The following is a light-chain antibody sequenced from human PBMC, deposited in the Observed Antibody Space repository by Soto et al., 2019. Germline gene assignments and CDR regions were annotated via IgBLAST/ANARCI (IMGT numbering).Light chain of an antibody. Sequence: EIVLTQSPCTLSLSPGERATLSCRASQSVRSNYLAWYQQRPGQAPRLLIYDASSRATGIPDKFSGSGSGTDFTLTISRLEPEDFAVFYCQQYDSSPWTFGQGTKVDIK. CDR3: QQYDSSPWT. CDR2: DAS. V-gene: IGKV3-20*01. CDR1: QSVRSNY. J-gene: IGKJ1*01.